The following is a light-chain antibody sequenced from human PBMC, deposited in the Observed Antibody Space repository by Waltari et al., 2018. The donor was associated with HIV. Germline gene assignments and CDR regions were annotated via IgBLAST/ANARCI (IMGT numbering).Light chain of an antibody. V-gene: IGKV1-39*01. Sequence: IQLTQSPSSLSAYLADNVTITSWPSHNISGFLNWYQQKPGKAPKLLVFATSSLQSGVPSRFKGSASGMDFSLTINSLHPEDFATYYCQQSFSGFSFGPGTSVD. CDR1: HNISGF. CDR3: QQSFSGFS. J-gene: IGKJ3*01. CDR2: ATS.